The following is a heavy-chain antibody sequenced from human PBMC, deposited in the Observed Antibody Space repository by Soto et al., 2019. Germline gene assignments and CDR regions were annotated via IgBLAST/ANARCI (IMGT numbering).Heavy chain of an antibody. CDR1: GGSISSSSYY. CDR3: ARQGVYREPLEFQH. D-gene: IGHD6-13*01. Sequence: PSETLSLTCTVSGGSISSSSYYWGWIRQPPGKGLEWIGSIYYSGSTYYNPSLKSRVTISVDTSKNQFSLKLSSVTAADTAVYYCARQGVYREPLEFQHWGQGTLVTVSS. J-gene: IGHJ1*01. V-gene: IGHV4-39*01. CDR2: IYYSGST.